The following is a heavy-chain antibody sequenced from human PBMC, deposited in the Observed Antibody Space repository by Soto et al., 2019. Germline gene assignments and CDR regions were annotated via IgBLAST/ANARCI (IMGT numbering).Heavy chain of an antibody. D-gene: IGHD1-26*01. CDR2: ISNSFSEGNT. CDR1: GFTFSNYA. J-gene: IGHJ4*02. V-gene: IGHV3-23*01. Sequence: GWSLRLSWTASGFTFSNYAMNWVRQAPGKGLEWVSAISNSFSEGNTRYADSVKGRFTIYRDNDKNTVFLEMNSLRAEDTAVYYCAKVFYPEGANYFDYWGQGTLVTVS. CDR3: AKVFYPEGANYFDY.